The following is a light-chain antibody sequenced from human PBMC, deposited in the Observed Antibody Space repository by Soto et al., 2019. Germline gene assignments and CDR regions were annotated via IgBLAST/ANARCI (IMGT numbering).Light chain of an antibody. CDR2: GHN. V-gene: IGLV1-44*01. CDR3: PAWDHNLSGFNL. CDR1: SSNIGSNV. J-gene: IGLJ1*01. Sequence: QSVLTQPPSVSGTPGQRVTISCAGSSSNIGSNVVNWYQHLPGRAPKLLIYGHNQRPSGVPYRFSGSKSGTSASLAISGPQPEHEDDYYCPAWDHNLSGFNLLGRGTKVTVX.